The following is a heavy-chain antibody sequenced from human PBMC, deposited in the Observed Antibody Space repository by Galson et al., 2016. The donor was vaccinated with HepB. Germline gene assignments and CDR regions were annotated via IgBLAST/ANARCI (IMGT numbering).Heavy chain of an antibody. V-gene: IGHV3-23*01. D-gene: IGHD6-13*01. CDR2: TSNLVDST. CDR3: AKASGYSNTWLNY. J-gene: IGHJ4*02. CDR1: GFIFSSSV. Sequence: SLRLSCAASGFIFSSSVMSWVRQAPGKGLEWISVTSNLVDSTYYADPVKGRFTISRDNSKSTLYLHMNSLRAEDTAVYYCAKASGYSNTWLNYWGQGTLVTLSS.